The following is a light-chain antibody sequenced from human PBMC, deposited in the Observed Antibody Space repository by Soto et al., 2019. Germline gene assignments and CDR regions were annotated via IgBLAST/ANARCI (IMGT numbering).Light chain of an antibody. CDR3: QQTYTLPRT. CDR1: QTVSKF. J-gene: IGKJ1*01. V-gene: IGKV1-39*01. Sequence: IKMTQPPSSLSAPVGERVTIACRASQTVSKFVNWYQQKPGKVPTLLIFTTSTLHSGVPSRFSGSGSGTEFTLTINGLQPEDFATYYCQQTYTLPRTFAQGTKVDIK. CDR2: TTS.